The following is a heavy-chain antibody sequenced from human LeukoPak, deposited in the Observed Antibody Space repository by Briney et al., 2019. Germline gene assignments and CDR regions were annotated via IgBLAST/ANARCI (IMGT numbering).Heavy chain of an antibody. CDR2: ISYDGSNK. Sequence: GGSLRLSCAASGFTFSSYAMHWVRQAPGKGLEWVAVISYDGSNKYYADSVKGRFTISRDNSKNTLYLQMNSLRAEDTAVYYCARGWLIVGATTLDYWGQGTLVTVSS. J-gene: IGHJ4*02. CDR1: GFTFSSYA. V-gene: IGHV3-30-3*01. D-gene: IGHD1-26*01. CDR3: ARGWLIVGATTLDY.